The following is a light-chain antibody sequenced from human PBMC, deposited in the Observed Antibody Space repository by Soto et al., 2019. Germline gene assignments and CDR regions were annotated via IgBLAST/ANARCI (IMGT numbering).Light chain of an antibody. J-gene: IGLJ1*01. CDR2: EVT. CDR1: SGDVGGYNL. V-gene: IGLV2-23*02. Sequence: QSVLTQPASVSGSPGQSITVPCTGTSGDVGGYNLVSWYQQHPGKPPKLMIYEVTERPSRVSNRFAGSKSGNTASLTISGLRPEDDADDYCCSYAGNREVFGTGTKLPVL. CDR3: CSYAGNREV.